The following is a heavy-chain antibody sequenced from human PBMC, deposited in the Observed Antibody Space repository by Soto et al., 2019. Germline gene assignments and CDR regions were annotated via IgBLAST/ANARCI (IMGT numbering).Heavy chain of an antibody. D-gene: IGHD6-19*01. Sequence: QVQLVQSGAEVKKPGSSVKVSCKASGGTFSSYAISWVRQAPGQGLEWMGGIIPIFGTANYAQKFQGRVTIXXDXAXXTAHMELSRLRSEDTAVYYCARERSGYSSGWLNDYWGQGTLVTVSS. J-gene: IGHJ4*02. CDR2: IIPIFGTA. CDR3: ARERSGYSSGWLNDY. CDR1: GGTFSSYA. V-gene: IGHV1-69*12.